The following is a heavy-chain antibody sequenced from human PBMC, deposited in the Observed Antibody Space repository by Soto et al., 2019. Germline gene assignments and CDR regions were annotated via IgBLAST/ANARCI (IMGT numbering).Heavy chain of an antibody. Sequence: SQTHSLTCAISGDSVSSNSAAWNWTRQSPSRGLEWLGRTYYRSKWYNDYAVSVKSRITINPDTSKNQFSLQLNSVTPEDTAVYYCAIELEAPAAGSFDYWGKGTLVTVS. CDR3: AIELEAPAAGSFDY. V-gene: IGHV6-1*01. CDR2: TYYRSKWYN. CDR1: GDSVSSNSAA. J-gene: IGHJ4*02. D-gene: IGHD6-13*01.